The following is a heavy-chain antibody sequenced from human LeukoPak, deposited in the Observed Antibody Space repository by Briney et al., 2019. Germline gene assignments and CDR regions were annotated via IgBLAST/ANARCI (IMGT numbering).Heavy chain of an antibody. Sequence: PSETLSLTCTVSGGSISSSSYYWGWIRQPPGKGLEWIGSIYYSGSTYYNPSLKSRVTISVDTSKNQFSLKLSSVTAADTAVYYCASGGYGTFDYWGQGTLVTVSS. V-gene: IGHV4-39*01. J-gene: IGHJ4*02. CDR2: IYYSGST. CDR3: ASGGYGTFDY. CDR1: GGSISSSSYY. D-gene: IGHD5-12*01.